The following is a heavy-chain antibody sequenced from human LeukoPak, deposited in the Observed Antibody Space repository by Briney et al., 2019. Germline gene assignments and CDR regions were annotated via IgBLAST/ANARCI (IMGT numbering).Heavy chain of an antibody. V-gene: IGHV1-18*04. CDR2: ISAYNGNT. Sequence: ASVKVSCKASGYTFTGYYMHWVRQAPGQGLEWMGWISAYNGNTNYAQKLQGRVTMTTDTSTSTAYMELRSLRSDDTAVYYCARGPRPAVKSSSWGFDPWGQGTLVTVSS. CDR3: ARGPRPAVKSSSWGFDP. J-gene: IGHJ5*02. CDR1: GYTFTGYY. D-gene: IGHD6-13*01.